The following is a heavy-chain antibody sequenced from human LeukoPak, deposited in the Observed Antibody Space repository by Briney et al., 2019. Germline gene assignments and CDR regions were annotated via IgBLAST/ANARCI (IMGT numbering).Heavy chain of an antibody. CDR2: ISSSSSYI. J-gene: IGHJ4*02. Sequence: GGSLRLSCAASGFTFGSYSMNWVRQAPGKGLEWVSSISSSSSYIYYADSVKGRFTISRDNAKNSLYLQMNSLRAEDTAVYYCARVDTAIGDYWGQGTLVTVSS. CDR1: GFTFGSYS. CDR3: ARVDTAIGDY. V-gene: IGHV3-21*01. D-gene: IGHD5-18*01.